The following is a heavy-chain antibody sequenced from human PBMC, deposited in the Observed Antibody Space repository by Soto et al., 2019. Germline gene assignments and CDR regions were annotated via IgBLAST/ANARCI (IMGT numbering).Heavy chain of an antibody. CDR1: GYTFTSYG. CDR3: ARDYYGSENNWFDP. D-gene: IGHD3-10*01. V-gene: IGHV1-18*01. J-gene: IGHJ5*02. Sequence: GASVKVSCKASGYTFTSYGISWVRQAPGQGLEWMGWISAYNGNTNYAQKLQGRVTMTTDTSTSTAYMELRSLRSDDTAVYYCARDYYGSENNWFDPWGQGTRVTVSS. CDR2: ISAYNGNT.